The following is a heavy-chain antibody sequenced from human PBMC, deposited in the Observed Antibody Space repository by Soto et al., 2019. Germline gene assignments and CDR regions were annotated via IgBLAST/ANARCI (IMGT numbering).Heavy chain of an antibody. D-gene: IGHD5-18*01. V-gene: IGHV4-59*01. J-gene: IGHJ6*03. CDR3: ARGSRYSYGYDVHYYYYMDV. CDR2: IYYTGST. CDR1: GGSISSYY. Sequence: QVQLQESGPGLVKPSETLSLTCTVSGGSISSYYWSWIRQPPGKGLEWIGYIYYTGSTNYNPSLKSRVTISVDTSKNQCSLKLSSATAADTAVYYCARGSRYSYGYDVHYYYYMDVWGKGTTVTVSS.